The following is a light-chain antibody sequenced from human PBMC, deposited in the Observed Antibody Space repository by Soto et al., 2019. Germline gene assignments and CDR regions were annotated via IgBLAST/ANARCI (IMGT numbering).Light chain of an antibody. CDR1: SSNIGAGYD. V-gene: IGLV1-40*01. CDR3: QSYDTSLSGVI. Sequence: QSVLTQPPSVSGAPGQKITMSCTGSSSNIGAGYDVHWYQQLPGAAPRLLIYAANNRPSGVPDRFSASNSGTSASLAITGLQGEDEAVYYCQSYDTSLSGVIFGAGTKLTVL. J-gene: IGLJ2*01. CDR2: AAN.